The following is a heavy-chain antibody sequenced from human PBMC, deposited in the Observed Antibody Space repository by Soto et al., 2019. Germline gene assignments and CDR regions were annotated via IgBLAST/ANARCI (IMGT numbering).Heavy chain of an antibody. D-gene: IGHD6-19*01. V-gene: IGHV1-24*01. CDR3: ATPYSSGWDFDY. J-gene: IGHJ4*02. CDR2: FDPEDGET. CDR1: GYTLTELS. Sequence: ASVKVSCKVSGYTLTELSMHWVRQAPGKGLEWKGGFDPEDGETIYAQKFQGRVTMTEDTSTDTAYMELSSLRSEDTAVYYCATPYSSGWDFDYWGQGTLVTVSS.